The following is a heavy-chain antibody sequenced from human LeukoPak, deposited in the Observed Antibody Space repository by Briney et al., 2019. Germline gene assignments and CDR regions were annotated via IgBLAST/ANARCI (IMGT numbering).Heavy chain of an antibody. CDR1: GFTFSSYW. J-gene: IGHJ5*02. Sequence: GGSLRLSCAASGFTFSSYWMTWVHQAPGKGLEWVANINEDGSEKNYVDSVRGRFTISRDNAKNSVYLQMNSLRAEDTAVYYCARDRPITVFGVVILPWGQGTLVTVSS. CDR2: INEDGSEK. D-gene: IGHD3-3*01. V-gene: IGHV3-7*01. CDR3: ARDRPITVFGVVILP.